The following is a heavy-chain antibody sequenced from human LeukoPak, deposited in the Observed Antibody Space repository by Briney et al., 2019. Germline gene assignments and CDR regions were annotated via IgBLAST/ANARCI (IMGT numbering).Heavy chain of an antibody. Sequence: VASVKVSCKASGYTFTSYGISWVRQAPGQGLEWMGWISAYNGNTNYAQKLQGRVTMTTDTSTSTAYMELRSLRSDDTDVYYCARVKATVVSGVVDYWGQGTLVTVSS. CDR3: ARVKATVVSGVVDY. CDR1: GYTFTSYG. V-gene: IGHV1-18*01. CDR2: ISAYNGNT. D-gene: IGHD4-23*01. J-gene: IGHJ4*02.